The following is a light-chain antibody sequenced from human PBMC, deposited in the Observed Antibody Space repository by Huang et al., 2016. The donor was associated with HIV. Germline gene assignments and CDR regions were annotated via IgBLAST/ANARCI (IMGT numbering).Light chain of an antibody. J-gene: IGKJ4*01. CDR1: QTIGTS. V-gene: IGKV3-11*01. Sequence: IVLTQSPATLSLAPGERATLSCRASQTIGTSLAWFQQKPGQAPRLLLYAASNRATGIPARFGGRGSGTDFTLTISSLEPEDFAVYYCQQRGDWPLTFGGGTRVEIK. CDR2: AAS. CDR3: QQRGDWPLT.